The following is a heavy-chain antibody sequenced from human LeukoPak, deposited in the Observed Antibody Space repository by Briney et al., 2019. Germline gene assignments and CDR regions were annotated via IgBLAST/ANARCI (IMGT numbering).Heavy chain of an antibody. D-gene: IGHD5-18*01. J-gene: IGHJ5*02. CDR2: IKQDGSEK. V-gene: IGHV3-7*01. CDR3: ARLALRHTPMVPYNWFDP. CDR1: GFTVSNRY. Sequence: GGSLRLSCAASGFTVSNRYMTWVRQAPGKGLEWVANIKQDGSEKYYVDSVKGRFTISRDNAKNSLYLQMNSLRAEDTAVYYCARLALRHTPMVPYNWFDPWGQGTLVTASS.